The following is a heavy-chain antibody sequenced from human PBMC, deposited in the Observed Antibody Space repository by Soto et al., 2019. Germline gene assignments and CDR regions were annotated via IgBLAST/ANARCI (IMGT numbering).Heavy chain of an antibody. CDR1: GFSLSTSGVG. V-gene: IGHV2-5*02. CDR2: IYWDDDK. J-gene: IGHJ4*02. Sequence: QITLKESGPTLVKPTQTLTLTCTFSGFSLSTSGVGVGWIRQPPGKALEWLALIYWDDDKRYSPSLKSRLTNTKDTSNNQVVLTMTNIDPVYTATYYCAHSPYYDSSGYYPTGSRGGPEWGQGTLVTVSS. D-gene: IGHD3-22*01. CDR3: AHSPYYDSSGYYPTGSRGGPE.